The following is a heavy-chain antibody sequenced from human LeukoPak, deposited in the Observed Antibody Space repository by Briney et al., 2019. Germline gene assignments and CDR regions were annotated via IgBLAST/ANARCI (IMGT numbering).Heavy chain of an antibody. J-gene: IGHJ3*02. CDR2: IIPIFGTA. CDR3: ARGSGSYFYDAFDI. V-gene: IGHV1-69*05. CDR1: GYTFTSYD. Sequence: SVKVSCKASGYTFTSYDINWVRQAPGQGLEWMGGIIPIFGTANYAQKFQGRVTITTDESTSTAYMELSSLRSEDTAVYYCARGSGSYFYDAFDIWGQGTMVTVSS. D-gene: IGHD1-26*01.